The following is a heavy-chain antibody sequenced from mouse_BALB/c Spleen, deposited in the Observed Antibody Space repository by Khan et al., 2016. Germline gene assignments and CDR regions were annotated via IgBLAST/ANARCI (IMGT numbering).Heavy chain of an antibody. V-gene: IGHV5-6-3*01. CDR3: AGAVNGYRYFDY. CDR2: INSNGGSS. CDR1: GFTFSSYG. D-gene: IGHD1-2*01. J-gene: IGHJ2*01. Sequence: EVELVESGGGLVQPGGSLKLSCAASGFTFSSYGMSWVRQTPDKRLELVATINSNGGSSYYPDSVKGRFTISRDNAKNTLYLQMCSLKTEDTAMSYSAGAVNGYRYFDYWGQGTPLTVSS.